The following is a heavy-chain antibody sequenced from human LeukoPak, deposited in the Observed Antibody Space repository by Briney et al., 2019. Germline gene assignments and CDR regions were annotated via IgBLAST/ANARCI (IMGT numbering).Heavy chain of an antibody. CDR3: ARDMVRGRWDY. CDR1: GFTFSDYE. J-gene: IGHJ4*02. CDR2: ISSRAATT. D-gene: IGHD3-10*01. Sequence: GRSLRLSCAASGFTFSDYEMNWVRQAPGKGLEWVSYISSRAATTYYADSVQGRFTISRDDTKTSLFLQMDSLRAEDTAIYYCARDMVRGRWDYWGRGTLVTVSS. V-gene: IGHV3-48*03.